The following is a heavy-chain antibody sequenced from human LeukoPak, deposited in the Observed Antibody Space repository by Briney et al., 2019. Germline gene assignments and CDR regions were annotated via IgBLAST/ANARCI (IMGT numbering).Heavy chain of an antibody. V-gene: IGHV4-39*07. CDR3: ARQYGSGSWPGNYFDY. J-gene: IGHJ4*02. CDR1: GGSISSSSYY. Sequence: ASETLSLTCAVSGGSISSSSYYWGWIRQPPGKGLEWIATIYHSGSTYYNPSLKSRVTISVDTSKNQFSLKLSSVTAADTAVYYCARQYGSGSWPGNYFDYWGQGTLVTVSS. D-gene: IGHD3-10*01. CDR2: IYHSGST.